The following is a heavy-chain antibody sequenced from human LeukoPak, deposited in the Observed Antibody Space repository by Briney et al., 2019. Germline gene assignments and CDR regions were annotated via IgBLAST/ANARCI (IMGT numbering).Heavy chain of an antibody. D-gene: IGHD3-9*01. V-gene: IGHV4-31*03. Sequence: SETLSLTCTVSGSSISSGGYYWSWIRQHPGKGLEWIGYIYYSGSTYYNPSLKSRVTISVDTSKNQFSLKLSSVTAADTAVYYCARFPKPYDIEFGWFDPWGQGTLVTVSS. J-gene: IGHJ5*02. CDR1: GSSISSGGYY. CDR2: IYYSGST. CDR3: ARFPKPYDIEFGWFDP.